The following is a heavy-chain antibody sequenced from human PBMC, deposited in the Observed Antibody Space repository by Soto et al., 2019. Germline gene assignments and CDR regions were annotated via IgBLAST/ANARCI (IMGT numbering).Heavy chain of an antibody. Sequence: QITLNESGPTPVKPRQTLTLTCTFSGFSLTTSGVGVGWIRQSQGKAPEWLALIYWDDDKRYSPSLKSRLTITKDPSKNQVVLTMADLDHADTATYYCAHRVLRTVFGLVTTTAIYFDFWGQGTPVAVSS. D-gene: IGHD3-3*01. J-gene: IGHJ4*02. CDR2: IYWDDDK. CDR3: AHRVLRTVFGLVTTTAIYFDF. V-gene: IGHV2-5*02. CDR1: GFSLTTSGVG.